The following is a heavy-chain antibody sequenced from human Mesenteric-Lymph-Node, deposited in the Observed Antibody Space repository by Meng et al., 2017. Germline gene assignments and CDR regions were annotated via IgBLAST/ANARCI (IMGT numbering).Heavy chain of an antibody. V-gene: IGHV3-21*01. J-gene: IGHJ4*02. CDR2: ISSSSSYI. Sequence: GASLKISCAASGFTFSSYWMSWVRQAPGKGLEWVSSISSSSSYIYYADSVKGRFTISRDNAKNSLYLQMNSLRAEDTAVYYCARPSGYYQPVDFDYWGQGTLVTVSS. D-gene: IGHD3-22*01. CDR3: ARPSGYYQPVDFDY. CDR1: GFTFSSYW.